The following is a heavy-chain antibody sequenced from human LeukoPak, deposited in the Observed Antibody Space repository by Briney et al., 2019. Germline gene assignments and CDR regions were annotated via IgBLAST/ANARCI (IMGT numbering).Heavy chain of an antibody. V-gene: IGHV3-23*01. Sequence: GGSLRLSCAVSGVTLSNYGMSWVRQAPGKGLEWVAGISGSGGSTNYADSVKGRFTISRDSPKNTLYLQMNSLRAEDTAVYFCAKRGVVIRVIRVGFHKEANYFDSWGPGALVTVSS. CDR2: ISGSGGST. D-gene: IGHD3-22*01. J-gene: IGHJ4*02. CDR1: GVTLSNYG. CDR3: AKRGVVIRVIRVGFHKEANYFDS.